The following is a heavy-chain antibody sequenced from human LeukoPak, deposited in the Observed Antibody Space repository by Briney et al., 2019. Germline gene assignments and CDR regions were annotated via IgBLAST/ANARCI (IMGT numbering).Heavy chain of an antibody. J-gene: IGHJ4*02. CDR2: IYYSGST. D-gene: IGHD1-26*01. Sequence: SETLSLTCTVSGGSISSYYWSWIRQPPGKGPEWIGYIYYSGSTNYNPSLKSRVTISVDTSKNQFSLKLSSVTAADTAVYYCASGGSYYPFDYWGQGTLVTVSS. V-gene: IGHV4-59*08. CDR3: ASGGSYYPFDY. CDR1: GGSISSYY.